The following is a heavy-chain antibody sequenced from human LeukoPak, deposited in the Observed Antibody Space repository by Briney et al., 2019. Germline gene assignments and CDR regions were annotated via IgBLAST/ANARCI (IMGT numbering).Heavy chain of an antibody. J-gene: IGHJ4*02. CDR3: ARETTSLFDS. CDR2: TYYRPKRYN. V-gene: IGHV6-1*01. CDR1: GDSVSSNSAA. Sequence: PSQTLSLTCAISGDSVSSNSAAWNWIRQSPSGGLEWLGRTYYRPKRYNDYAVSVKSRITINPDRSKNQVSLQMNSVTPEDTAVYYCARETTSLFDSWGQGTLVTVSS. D-gene: IGHD2/OR15-2a*01.